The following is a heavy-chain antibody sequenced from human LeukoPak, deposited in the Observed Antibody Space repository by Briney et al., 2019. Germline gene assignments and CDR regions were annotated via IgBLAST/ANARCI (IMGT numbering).Heavy chain of an antibody. CDR2: MNPNSGNT. CDR3: ARGGASAAARRFDP. J-gene: IGHJ5*02. CDR1: GYTFTSYG. Sequence: ASVKVSCKASGYTFTSYGISWVRQAPGQGLEWMGWMNPNSGNTGYAQKFHGRITITSNTSTSTAFMELGSLRSEDTAVYYCARGGASAAARRFDPWGQGTLVTVSS. V-gene: IGHV1-8*02. D-gene: IGHD2-2*01.